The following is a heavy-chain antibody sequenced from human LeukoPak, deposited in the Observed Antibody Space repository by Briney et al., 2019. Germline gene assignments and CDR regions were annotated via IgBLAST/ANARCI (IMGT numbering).Heavy chain of an antibody. CDR2: IYYSGHT. CDR1: GGSISSSYYY. V-gene: IGHV4-61*01. D-gene: IGHD6-13*01. Sequence: SETLSLTCTVSGGSISSSYYYWGWVRQPPGKGLEWIGYIYYSGHTNYNPSLKSRVTISVDTSKNQFSLKLRSVTAADTAVYYCARDRPSSWAFDYWGQGTLVTVSS. CDR3: ARDRPSSWAFDY. J-gene: IGHJ4*02.